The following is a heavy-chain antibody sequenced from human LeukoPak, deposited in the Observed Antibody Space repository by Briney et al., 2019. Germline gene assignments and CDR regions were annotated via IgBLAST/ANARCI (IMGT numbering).Heavy chain of an antibody. Sequence: QSGGSLRLSFAASGFTFSSYAMSWVRQAPGKGLEWVSAISGSGGSTYYADSVKGRFTISRDNSKNTLYLQMNSLRAEDTAVYYCAKGLRYFDPFDYWGQGTLVTVSS. CDR3: AKGLRYFDPFDY. CDR2: ISGSGGST. V-gene: IGHV3-23*01. CDR1: GFTFSSYA. D-gene: IGHD3-9*01. J-gene: IGHJ4*02.